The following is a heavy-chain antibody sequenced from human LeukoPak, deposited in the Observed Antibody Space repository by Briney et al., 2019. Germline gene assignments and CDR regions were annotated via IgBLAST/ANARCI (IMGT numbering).Heavy chain of an antibody. Sequence: GGSLRLSCVVSGFSLSAFWMSWVRQAPGKGLECVATIKYDGSEKYYVDSVKGRFTISRDNTKNSLFLQMNSLRAVDTATYYCARTNLFDYWGQGTLVTVSS. CDR2: IKYDGSEK. CDR3: ARTNLFDY. CDR1: GFSLSAFW. J-gene: IGHJ4*02. V-gene: IGHV3-7*03.